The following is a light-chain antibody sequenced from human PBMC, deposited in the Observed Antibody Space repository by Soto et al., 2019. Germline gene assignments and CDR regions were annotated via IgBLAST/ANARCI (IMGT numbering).Light chain of an antibody. V-gene: IGKV3-20*01. CDR1: QSVDSSY. CDR3: QRYGASSFT. CDR2: ATS. J-gene: IGKJ2*01. Sequence: EIVLTQSPGTLSLSPGERATLSCRASQSVDSSYLSWYQHKPGQAPRLLIYATSSRATGIPDRFSGSGSGTDFTLTISRLEPEDFEVYYCQRYGASSFTFGQGTNLEIK.